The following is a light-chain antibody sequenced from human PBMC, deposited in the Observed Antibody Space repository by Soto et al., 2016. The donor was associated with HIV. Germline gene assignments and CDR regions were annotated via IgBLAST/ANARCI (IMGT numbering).Light chain of an antibody. J-gene: IGLJ1*01. Sequence: SYELTQPPSVSVSPGQTASIPCSGDKLGDKYACWYQHKPGQSPVLVIFQDNRRPSGIPERFSGANSGEHGPLSTTSGTQPMDEADYFCQAWDSNTAVFGTGTKVTVL. CDR2: QDN. CDR1: KLGDKY. V-gene: IGLV3-1*01. CDR3: QAWDSNTAV.